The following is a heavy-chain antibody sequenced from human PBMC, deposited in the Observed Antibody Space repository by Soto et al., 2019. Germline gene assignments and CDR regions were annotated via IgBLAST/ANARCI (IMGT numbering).Heavy chain of an antibody. Sequence: QVQLQESGPGLVKPSQTLSLTCTVSGGSISSGGYYWSWIRQHPGKGMEWIGYIYYSGSTYYNPSLKRRVTISVDTSKNQFSLKLSSVTAADTAVYYCARYSSSWYPDYWGQGTLVTVSS. V-gene: IGHV4-31*03. J-gene: IGHJ4*02. D-gene: IGHD6-13*01. CDR1: GGSISSGGYY. CDR2: IYYSGST. CDR3: ARYSSSWYPDY.